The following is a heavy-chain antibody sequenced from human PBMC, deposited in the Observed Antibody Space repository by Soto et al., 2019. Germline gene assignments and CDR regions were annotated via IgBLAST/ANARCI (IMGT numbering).Heavy chain of an antibody. CDR2: IYYRGST. D-gene: IGHD2-21*02. J-gene: IGHJ6*02. CDR1: GGSISSSSYY. V-gene: IGHV4-39*01. Sequence: QLQLQESGPGLVKPSETLSLTCTVSGGSISSSSYYWGWIRQPPGKGLEWIGSIYYRGSTYYNPSHKSRVTISVDTSKNQFSLKLSSVNAADTAVYYCARQGHILVVTQYGMDVCGQVTTVTVSS. CDR3: ARQGHILVVTQYGMDV.